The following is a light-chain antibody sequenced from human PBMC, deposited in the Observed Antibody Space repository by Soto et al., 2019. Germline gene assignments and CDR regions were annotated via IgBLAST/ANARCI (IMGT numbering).Light chain of an antibody. CDR2: GTS. J-gene: IGKJ1*01. Sequence: EIVLTQSPGTLSLSSGKRATLSCRASQSVSSSYLAWFQQKPGLAPRLLIYGTSNRATGIPDRFSGSGSGTDFTLTISRLEPEDFAVYYCQQYDSSPWTFGQGTKVEI. V-gene: IGKV3-20*01. CDR1: QSVSSSY. CDR3: QQYDSSPWT.